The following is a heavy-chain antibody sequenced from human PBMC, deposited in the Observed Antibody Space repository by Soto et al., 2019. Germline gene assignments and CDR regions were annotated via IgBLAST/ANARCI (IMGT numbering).Heavy chain of an antibody. CDR2: IYYSGST. J-gene: IGHJ4*02. V-gene: IGHV4-59*01. CDR3: ARKARYGGYPFDD. CDR1: GGSISGYY. Sequence: SETLSLTCTVSGGSISGYYWSWIRQPPGKGLEWIGYIYYSGSTNYSPSLKSRVTISVDTSKNQFSLKLSSVTAADTAVYYCARKARYGGYPFDDWGQGTLVTVSS. D-gene: IGHD5-12*01.